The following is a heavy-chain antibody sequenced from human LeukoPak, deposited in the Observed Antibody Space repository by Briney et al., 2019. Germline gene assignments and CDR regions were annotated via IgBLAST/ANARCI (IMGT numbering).Heavy chain of an antibody. J-gene: IGHJ6*03. CDR2: VNQDATQK. CDR1: GGSISSYY. Sequence: ETLSLTCTVSGGSISSYYWSWVRQAPGKGLEWVAIVNQDATQKYYVDSVKGRFTISRDNAENSLYLQMNSLRADDTAVYYCARKYYFYHMDGWGKGTTVTVSS. CDR3: ARKYYFYHMDG. V-gene: IGHV3-7*01.